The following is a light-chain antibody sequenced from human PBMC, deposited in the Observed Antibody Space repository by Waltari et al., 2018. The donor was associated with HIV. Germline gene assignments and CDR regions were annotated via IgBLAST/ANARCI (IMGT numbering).Light chain of an antibody. CDR3: SSRDSSGHQIV. J-gene: IGLJ1*01. CDR1: TLRRYD. CDR2: GEH. V-gene: IGLV3-19*01. Sequence: SSELTQDPAVSVAFGQTVRITCHGDTLRRYDATWYQQRPGQAPIIVMYGEHNRPSVIQDRFAGSSSGTTASLNITGDQAEDEADYYCSSRDSSGHQIVFGTGTQVTVL.